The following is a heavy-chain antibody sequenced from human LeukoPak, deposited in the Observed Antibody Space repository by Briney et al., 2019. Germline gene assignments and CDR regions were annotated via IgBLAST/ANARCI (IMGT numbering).Heavy chain of an antibody. CDR2: TNPSGGST. J-gene: IGHJ6*04. V-gene: IGHV1-46*01. CDR3: ARSRYCSSTSCYNTRYGMDV. D-gene: IGHD2-2*02. CDR1: GYTFTSYY. Sequence: ASVKVSCKASGYTFTSYYMHWVRQAPGQGLEWMGITNPSGGSTSYAQKFQGRVTMTRDTSTSTVYMELSSLRSEDTAVYYCARSRYCSSTSCYNTRYGMDVWGKGTTVTVSS.